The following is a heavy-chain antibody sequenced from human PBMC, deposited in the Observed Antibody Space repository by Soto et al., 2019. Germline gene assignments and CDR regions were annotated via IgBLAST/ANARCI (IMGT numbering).Heavy chain of an antibody. Sequence: QVQLQQWGAGLLKPSETVSITCAVYGGSFSGYYWSWIRQPLGNGLEWVGEINRGGDTNYNPSLKSRVTISVDTSKNQFSLKLTSVTAADTAVYYCARGYGSGSYFNGNWGQGTLVTVSS. J-gene: IGHJ4*02. D-gene: IGHD3-10*01. V-gene: IGHV4-34*01. CDR3: ARGYGSGSYFNGN. CDR1: GGSFSGYY. CDR2: INRGGDT.